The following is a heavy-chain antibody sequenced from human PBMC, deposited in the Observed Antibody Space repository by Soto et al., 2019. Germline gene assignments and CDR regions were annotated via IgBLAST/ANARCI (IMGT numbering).Heavy chain of an antibody. V-gene: IGHV3-11*01. CDR3: ARDQKVGAPLSVYFDY. CDR1: GFTFSDYY. CDR2: ISSSGSTI. Sequence: QVQLVESGGGLVKPGGSLRLSCAASGFTFSDYYMSWIRQAPGKGLEWVSYISSSGSTIYYADSVKGRFTISRDNAKNSLYRQMNSLRAEDTAVYYCARDQKVGAPLSVYFDYWGQGTLVTVSS. D-gene: IGHD1-26*01. J-gene: IGHJ4*02.